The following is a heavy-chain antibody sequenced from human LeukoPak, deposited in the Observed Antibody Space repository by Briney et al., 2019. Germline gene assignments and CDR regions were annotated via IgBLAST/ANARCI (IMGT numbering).Heavy chain of an antibody. V-gene: IGHV5-51*01. CDR3: ARHGAVAGTGSDY. Sequence: GESLKISYKGSGYSFTSYWIGWVRQMPGKGLEWMGIIYPGDSDTRYSPSFQGQVTISADKSISTAYLQWSSLKASDTAMYYCARHGAVAGTGSDYWGQGTLVTVSS. CDR2: IYPGDSDT. CDR1: GYSFTSYW. J-gene: IGHJ4*02. D-gene: IGHD6-19*01.